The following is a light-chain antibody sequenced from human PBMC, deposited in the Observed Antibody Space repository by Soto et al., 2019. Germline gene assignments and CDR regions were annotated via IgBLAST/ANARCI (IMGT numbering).Light chain of an antibody. CDR3: SSYAACNNFRV. CDR2: EVS. V-gene: IGLV2-8*01. Sequence: QSALTQPPSASGSPGQSVTISCTGTSSDVGGYNYVSWYQQHPGKAPKLIISEVSKRPSGVPDRFSGSKSGNTASLTVSGLQAEDEADYYCSSYAACNNFRVFGTGTKVTVL. CDR1: SSDVGGYNY. J-gene: IGLJ1*01.